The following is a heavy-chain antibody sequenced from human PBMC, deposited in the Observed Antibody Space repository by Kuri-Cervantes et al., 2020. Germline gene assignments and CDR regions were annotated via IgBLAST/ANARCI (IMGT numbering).Heavy chain of an antibody. CDR2: ISSSSSYI. CDR3: AVQGGIAA. CDR1: GGSISSSN. D-gene: IGHD6-13*01. Sequence: LSLTCAVSGGSISSSNWWSWVRQPPGKGLEWVSSISSSSSYIYYADSVKGRFTISRDNAKNSLYLQMNSLRAEDTAVYYCAVQGGIAAWGQGTLVTVSS. V-gene: IGHV3-21*01. J-gene: IGHJ5*02.